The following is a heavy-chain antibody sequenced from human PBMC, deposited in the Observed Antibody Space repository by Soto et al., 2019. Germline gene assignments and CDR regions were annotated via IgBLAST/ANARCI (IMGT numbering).Heavy chain of an antibody. V-gene: IGHV3-23*01. Sequence: EVQLLESGGGLVQPGGSLRLSCAASGFTFSSYAMSWVRQAPGKGLEWVSAISGSGGSTHYADSVKGRFTISRDNSKNTLYLQMNSLRAEDTAVYYCAKAITYYYYGMDVWGQGTTVTVSS. CDR3: AKAITYYYYGMDV. CDR1: GFTFSSYA. D-gene: IGHD3-16*01. J-gene: IGHJ6*02. CDR2: ISGSGGST.